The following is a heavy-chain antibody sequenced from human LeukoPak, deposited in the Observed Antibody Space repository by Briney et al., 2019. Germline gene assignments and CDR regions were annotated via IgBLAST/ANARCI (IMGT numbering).Heavy chain of an antibody. CDR2: ISYDGSNK. J-gene: IGHJ4*02. CDR1: GFTFSSYA. Sequence: GRSLRLSCAASGFTFSSYAMHWVRQAPGKGLEWVAVISYDGSNKYYADSVKGRFTISRDNAKNTVSLEMNSLRSEDAAIYYCARHFPDNSLFDLWGQGTLVSVSS. V-gene: IGHV3-30-3*01. D-gene: IGHD5-24*01. CDR3: ARHFPDNSLFDL.